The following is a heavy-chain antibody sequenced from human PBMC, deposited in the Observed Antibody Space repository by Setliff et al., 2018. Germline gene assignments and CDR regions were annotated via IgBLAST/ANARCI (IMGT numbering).Heavy chain of an antibody. J-gene: IGHJ4*01. V-gene: IGHV3-53*01. CDR2: IYSDDART. CDR3: ANHSPARRALNGTPLDN. D-gene: IGHD3-9*01. Sequence: PGGSLRLSCAASGFAVSGDYMSWVRQAPGKGLEWVGAIYSDDARTFHADSVKGRFTISRGNAKNTVYLQMRSLRAEDTAIYYCANHSPARRALNGTPLDNWGHGTLVTVSS. CDR1: GFAVSGDY.